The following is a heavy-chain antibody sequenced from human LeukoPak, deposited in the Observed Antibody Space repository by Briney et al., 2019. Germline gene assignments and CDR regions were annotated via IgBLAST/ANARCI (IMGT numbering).Heavy chain of an antibody. CDR1: GFTFSRYG. V-gene: IGHV3-30*03. D-gene: IGHD2/OR15-2a*01. CDR2: ISYDGSNK. CDR3: ATRSYF. J-gene: IGHJ4*02. Sequence: GGSLRLSCAASGFTFSRYGMHWVRQAPGKGLEWVAVISYDGSNKYYEDSVKGRFTISRDNSKNTLYLQMNSLRVEDTAVYYCATRSYFGGQGTLVTVSS.